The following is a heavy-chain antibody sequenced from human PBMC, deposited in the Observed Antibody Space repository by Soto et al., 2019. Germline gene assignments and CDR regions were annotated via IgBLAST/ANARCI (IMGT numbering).Heavy chain of an antibody. CDR3: ARGIGGYFGVDYYYGMDV. CDR1: GYTFTSYG. CDR2: ISPYNGNT. V-gene: IGHV1-18*01. J-gene: IGHJ6*02. Sequence: QVQLVQSGAEVKKPGASVKVSCKASGYTFTSYGISWVRQAPGQGLEWMGWISPYNGNTNYAQKLQGRGTMTTDTXTXTXXMELRSLRSDDTAVYYCARGIGGYFGVDYYYGMDVWGQGTTVTVSS. D-gene: IGHD3-16*01.